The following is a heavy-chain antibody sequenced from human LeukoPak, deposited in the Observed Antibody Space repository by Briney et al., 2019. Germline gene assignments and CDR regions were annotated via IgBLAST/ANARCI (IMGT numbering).Heavy chain of an antibody. Sequence: SETLSLTCTVSGGSISSYYSSWIRQPPGKGLEWIGYIYYSGSTNYNPSLKSRVTISVDTSKNQFSLKLSSVTAADTAVYYCARGGTGYCSSTSCSYYYYYGMDVWGQGTTVTVSS. D-gene: IGHD2-2*01. CDR2: IYYSGST. CDR3: ARGGTGYCSSTSCSYYYYYGMDV. J-gene: IGHJ6*02. CDR1: GGSISSYY. V-gene: IGHV4-59*01.